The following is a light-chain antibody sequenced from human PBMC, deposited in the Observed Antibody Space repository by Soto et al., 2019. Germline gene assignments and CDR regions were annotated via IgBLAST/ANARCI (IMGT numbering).Light chain of an antibody. V-gene: IGKV3-20*01. Sequence: EIVLTQSPGTLSLSPGERGTLSCRASRNIAGSYLAWYQQKPGQAPRLLIYGASSRATGIPDRFSGSGSGPDFTLTISRLEPEDFAVYFCQQYGNSPWTFGQGTKVEIK. CDR3: QQYGNSPWT. J-gene: IGKJ1*01. CDR2: GAS. CDR1: RNIAGSY.